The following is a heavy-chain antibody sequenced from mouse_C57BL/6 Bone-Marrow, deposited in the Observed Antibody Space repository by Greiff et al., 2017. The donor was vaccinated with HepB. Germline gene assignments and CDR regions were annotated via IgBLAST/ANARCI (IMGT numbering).Heavy chain of an antibody. Sequence: EVQVVEPGGGLVKPGGSLKLSCAASGFTFSDYGMHWVRQAPEKGLEWVAYISSGSSTIYYADTVKGRFAISRDNAKNTLFLQMTSLRSEDTAMYYCASITTVPYWGQGTTLTVSS. V-gene: IGHV5-17*01. CDR2: ISSGSSTI. D-gene: IGHD1-1*01. CDR3: ASITTVPY. J-gene: IGHJ2*01. CDR1: GFTFSDYG.